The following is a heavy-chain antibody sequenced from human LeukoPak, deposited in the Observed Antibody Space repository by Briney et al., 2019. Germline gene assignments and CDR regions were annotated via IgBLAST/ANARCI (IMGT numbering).Heavy chain of an antibody. CDR3: ARESSGGSCYY. CDR2: ISAYNGNT. D-gene: IGHD2-15*01. V-gene: IGHV1-18*01. J-gene: IGHJ4*02. Sequence: GASVKVSCKASAYTFTSYGISWVRQAPGQGVEWMGWISAYNGNTNYAQKLQGRVTMTTDTSTSTAYMELRSLRSDDTAVYYCARESSGGSCYYWGQGTLVTVSS. CDR1: AYTFTSYG.